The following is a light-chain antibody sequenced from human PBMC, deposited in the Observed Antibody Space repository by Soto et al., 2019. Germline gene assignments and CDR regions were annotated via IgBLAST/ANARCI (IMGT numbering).Light chain of an antibody. CDR1: QSVSGN. CDR3: QQYNNWAPIT. Sequence: EIVMTQSPATLSVSPGERATLSCRASQSVSGNLAWYQQKPGQAPRLLIYAASTRATGIPARFSGSGSGTEFTLTISSLQSEDFAVYYCQQYNNWAPITFGPGTKLDIK. V-gene: IGKV3-15*01. CDR2: AAS. J-gene: IGKJ3*01.